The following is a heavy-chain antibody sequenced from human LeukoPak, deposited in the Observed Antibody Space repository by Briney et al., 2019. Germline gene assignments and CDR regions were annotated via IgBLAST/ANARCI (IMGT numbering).Heavy chain of an antibody. D-gene: IGHD3-10*01. J-gene: IGHJ4*02. CDR2: IYYTGTT. CDR1: GASVSSGSYY. V-gene: IGHV4-61*01. CDR3: ARDLRFGESFDH. Sequence: PSETLSLTCLVSGASVSSGSYYWSWIRQPPGKGLEWIGYIYYTGTTRYNPSLKSRVTISVDTSRNQFSLMLTSVTAADTAMYYCARDLRFGESFDHWGQGTLVTVSS.